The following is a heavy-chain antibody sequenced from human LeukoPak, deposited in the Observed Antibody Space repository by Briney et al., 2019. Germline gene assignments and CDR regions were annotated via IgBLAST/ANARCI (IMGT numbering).Heavy chain of an antibody. CDR2: FDPEDGET. V-gene: IGHV1-24*01. Sequence: ASVKVSCKVPGYTLTELSMHWVRQAPGKGLEWMGGFDPEDGETIYAQKFQGRVTMTEDTSTDTAYMELSSLRSEDTAVYYCATGVRYSRWFDPWGQGTLVTVSS. J-gene: IGHJ5*02. CDR1: GYTLTELS. D-gene: IGHD2-21*01. CDR3: ATGVRYSRWFDP.